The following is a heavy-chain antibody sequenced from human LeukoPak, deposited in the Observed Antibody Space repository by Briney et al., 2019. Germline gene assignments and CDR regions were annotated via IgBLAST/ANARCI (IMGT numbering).Heavy chain of an antibody. D-gene: IGHD6-19*01. V-gene: IGHV1-2*02. CDR1: GYTFTGYY. CDR2: INPNSGGT. J-gene: IGHJ4*02. CDR3: ARSSGWYEFFDY. Sequence: EASVKVSCKASGYTFTGYYMHWVRQAPGQGLEWMGSINPNSGGTSYAQNFQGRVTMTRDTSISTAYMELSRLRFDDTGVYYCARSSGWYEFFDYWGQGTQVTVSS.